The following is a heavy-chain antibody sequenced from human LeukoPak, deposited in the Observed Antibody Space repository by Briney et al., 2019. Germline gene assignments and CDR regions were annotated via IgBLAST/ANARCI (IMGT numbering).Heavy chain of an antibody. Sequence: PGGSLRLSCAASGFTFSSHWMHWVRQAPGKGLVWVSRINTDGSSTSYADSVKGRFTISRDNAKNTLYLQMNSLRAEDTAVYYCARGVIVGANWFDPWGQGTLVTVSS. J-gene: IGHJ5*02. CDR2: INTDGSST. CDR3: ARGVIVGANWFDP. D-gene: IGHD1-26*01. CDR1: GFTFSSHW. V-gene: IGHV3-74*01.